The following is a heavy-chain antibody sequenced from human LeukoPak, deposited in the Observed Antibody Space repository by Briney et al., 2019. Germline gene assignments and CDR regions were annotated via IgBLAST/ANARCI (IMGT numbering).Heavy chain of an antibody. CDR3: ARAGYCSGGSCYDAFDI. CDR1: GGSISSGGYY. D-gene: IGHD2-15*01. CDR2: IYYSGST. Sequence: PSQTLSLTCTVSGGSISSGGYYWSWIRQHPGKGLEWIGYIYYSGSTYYNPSLKSRVTISVDTSKNQFSLKLRSVTAADTAVYYCARAGYCSGGSCYDAFDIWGQGTMVTVSS. J-gene: IGHJ3*02. V-gene: IGHV4-31*03.